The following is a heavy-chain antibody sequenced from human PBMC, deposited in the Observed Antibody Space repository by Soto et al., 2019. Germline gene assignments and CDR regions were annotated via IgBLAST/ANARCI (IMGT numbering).Heavy chain of an antibody. V-gene: IGHV6-1*01. CDR2: TYYRSKWYN. Sequence: SQTLSLTCAISGDSVSSNSAAWNWIRQSPSRGLEWLGRTYYRSKWYNDYAVSVKSRITINPDTSKNQSSLQLNSVTPEDTAVYYCARGYYGSGSYYPYYGMDVWGQGTTVTVSS. CDR1: GDSVSSNSAA. J-gene: IGHJ6*02. D-gene: IGHD3-10*01. CDR3: ARGYYGSGSYYPYYGMDV.